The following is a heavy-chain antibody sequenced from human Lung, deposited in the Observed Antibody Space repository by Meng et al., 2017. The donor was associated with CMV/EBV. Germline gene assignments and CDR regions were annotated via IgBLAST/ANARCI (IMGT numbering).Heavy chain of an antibody. CDR3: ARALYYYDSSGYYPYFDY. V-gene: IGHV1-69*10. Sequence: KISCKASGDTFRSHAISWVRQAPGQGLEWMGGIIPILGIATYAQKFQGRVAIAADKSTTTAYMELSRLRSEDTAVYFCARALYYYDSSGYYPYFDYWGQGXLVTVSS. CDR2: IIPILGIA. CDR1: GDTFRSHA. D-gene: IGHD3-22*01. J-gene: IGHJ4*02.